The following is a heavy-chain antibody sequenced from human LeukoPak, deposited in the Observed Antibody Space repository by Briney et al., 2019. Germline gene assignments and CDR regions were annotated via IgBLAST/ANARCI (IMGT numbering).Heavy chain of an antibody. J-gene: IGHJ4*02. D-gene: IGHD1-1*01. CDR3: ARGGPVQLEPPVIGPTDY. CDR2: INHSGST. Sequence: SGPLSLTCAVYGGYFSGYYWRWMRQPPGKELEGIGEINHSGSTNYNPSLESRVTISVDTSKNQFSLKLSSVTAADTAVYYCARGGPVQLEPPVIGPTDYWGQGTLVTVSS. CDR1: GGYFSGYY. V-gene: IGHV4-34*01.